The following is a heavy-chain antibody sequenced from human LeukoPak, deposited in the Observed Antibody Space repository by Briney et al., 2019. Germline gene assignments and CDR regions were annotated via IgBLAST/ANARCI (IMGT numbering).Heavy chain of an antibody. CDR2: IIPIFGTA. D-gene: IGHD1-26*01. CDR3: ATSGSYSSFFDY. J-gene: IGHJ4*02. Sequence: GASVKVSCKASGYTFTSYAMHWVRQAPGQRLEWMGGIIPIFGTANYAQKFQGRVTITADESTSTAYMELSSLRSEDTAVYYCATSGSYSSFFDYWGQGTLVTVSS. V-gene: IGHV1-69*13. CDR1: GYTFTSYA.